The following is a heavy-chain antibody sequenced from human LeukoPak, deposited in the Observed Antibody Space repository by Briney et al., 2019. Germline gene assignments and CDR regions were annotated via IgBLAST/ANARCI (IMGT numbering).Heavy chain of an antibody. Sequence: GGSLRLSCAASGFTFSSYEMNWVRPAPGKGREWVSYIGSSGSTIYYADSVKGRFTISRDNAKNSLYLQMNSLRAGDTAVYYCARFYYGSGTHSFDYWGQGTLVTVSS. CDR2: IGSSGSTI. J-gene: IGHJ4*02. CDR1: GFTFSSYE. D-gene: IGHD3-10*01. CDR3: ARFYYGSGTHSFDY. V-gene: IGHV3-48*03.